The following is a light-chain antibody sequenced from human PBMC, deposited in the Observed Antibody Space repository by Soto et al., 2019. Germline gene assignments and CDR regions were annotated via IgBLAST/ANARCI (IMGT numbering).Light chain of an antibody. CDR1: QGISSR. CDR2: AAS. CDR3: QQANSFPLT. J-gene: IGKJ4*01. Sequence: DIQMTQSPSSMSASVGDRVTITCRASQGISSRLAWYQQKPGKAPNLLIYAASNLQSGVPSRFSGSGSETDFTLTIGSLQPEDFATYYCQQANSFPLTFGGGTKVEIK. V-gene: IGKV1-12*01.